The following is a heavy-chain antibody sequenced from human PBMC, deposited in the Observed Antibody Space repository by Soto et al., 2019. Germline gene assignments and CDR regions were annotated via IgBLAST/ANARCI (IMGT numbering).Heavy chain of an antibody. J-gene: IGHJ6*02. CDR1: GFTFSSYG. V-gene: IGHV3-33*01. Sequence: GGSLRLSCAASGFTFSSYGMHWVRQAPGKGLEWVAVIWYDGSNKYYADSVKGRFTISRDNSKNTLYLQMNSLRAEDTAVYYCARQPGTRVHYYGMDVWGQGTTVTVSS. D-gene: IGHD1-7*01. CDR2: IWYDGSNK. CDR3: ARQPGTRVHYYGMDV.